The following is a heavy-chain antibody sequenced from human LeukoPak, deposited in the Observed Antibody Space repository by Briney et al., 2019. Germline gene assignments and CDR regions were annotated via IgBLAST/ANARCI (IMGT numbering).Heavy chain of an antibody. CDR2: INKDGSDK. D-gene: IGHD4-23*01. J-gene: IGHJ4*02. CDR1: GFTFNMYW. CDR3: ARVAGYGGNSDY. Sequence: GGSLRLSCAASGFTFNMYWMTWVRQAPGKGLESVAYINKDGSDKYYVDSVKGRFTVSRDNAKNSLYLQMNSLRAEDTAVYYCARVAGYGGNSDYWGQGTLVTVSS. V-gene: IGHV3-7*01.